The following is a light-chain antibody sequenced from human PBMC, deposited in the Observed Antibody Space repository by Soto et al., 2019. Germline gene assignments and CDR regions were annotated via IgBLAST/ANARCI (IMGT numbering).Light chain of an antibody. V-gene: IGKV3-20*01. CDR2: AAS. CDR3: QHYSSSPTT. J-gene: IGKJ1*01. CDR1: QSIANY. Sequence: EIVLTQSPGTLSLSPGERATLFCRASQSIANYLGWYQQKPGQPPRLLIYAASNRATGIPARFSGSGSGTDLNLTIRSLEPEDFAVYYCQHYSSSPTTFGQGTKVDIK.